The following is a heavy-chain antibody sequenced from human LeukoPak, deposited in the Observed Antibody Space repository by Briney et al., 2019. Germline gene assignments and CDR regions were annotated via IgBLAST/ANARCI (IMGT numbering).Heavy chain of an antibody. D-gene: IGHD2-2*01. Sequence: GGSLRLSCAASGFTFSSYAMSWVRQAPGKVLEWISAISGSGGSTYYAGSVKGRFTISRDNSKNTLYLQMNSLRAEDTAVYYCARSYQLLSTDAFDIWGQGTMVTVSS. CDR1: GFTFSSYA. V-gene: IGHV3-23*01. CDR3: ARSYQLLSTDAFDI. CDR2: ISGSGGST. J-gene: IGHJ3*02.